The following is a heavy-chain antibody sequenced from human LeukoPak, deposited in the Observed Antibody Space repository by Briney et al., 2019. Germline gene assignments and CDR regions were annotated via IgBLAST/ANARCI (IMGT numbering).Heavy chain of an antibody. CDR1: GFTFSSYD. CDR3: ARGGPYDSFDY. V-gene: IGHV3-13*01. CDR2: IGTAGDT. J-gene: IGHJ4*02. D-gene: IGHD3-22*01. Sequence: GGSLRLSCAASGFTFSSYDMHWVRQATGKGLEWVSAIGTAGDTYYPGSVKGRFTISRENAKNSLYLQMNSLRAGDTAVYYCARGGPYDSFDYWGQGTLVTVSS.